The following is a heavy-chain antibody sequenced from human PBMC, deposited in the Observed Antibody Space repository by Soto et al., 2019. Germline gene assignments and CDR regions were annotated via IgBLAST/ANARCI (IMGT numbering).Heavy chain of an antibody. Sequence: EVQLVESGGGLVQPGRSLRLSCAASGFTFDDYAMHWVRQAPGKGLEWVSGISWNSGSIGYADSVKGRFTISRDNAKNSLYLQMNSLRAEDTALYYSARPNPARYFDYWGQGTLVTVSS. CDR1: GFTFDDYA. CDR3: ARPNPARYFDY. J-gene: IGHJ4*02. D-gene: IGHD6-6*01. CDR2: ISWNSGSI. V-gene: IGHV3-9*01.